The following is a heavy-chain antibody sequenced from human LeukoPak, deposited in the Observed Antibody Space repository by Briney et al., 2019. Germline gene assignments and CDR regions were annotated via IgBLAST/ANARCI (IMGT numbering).Heavy chain of an antibody. J-gene: IGHJ3*02. D-gene: IGHD3-16*01. CDR3: ARPHYDYDAFGI. Sequence: KPSETLSLTCAVYGGSFSGYYWSWIRQPPGKGLEWIGEINHSGSTNYNPSLKSRVTISVDTSKNQFSLKLSSVTAADTAVYYCARPHYDYDAFGIWGQGTMVTVSS. CDR2: INHSGST. V-gene: IGHV4-34*01. CDR1: GGSFSGYY.